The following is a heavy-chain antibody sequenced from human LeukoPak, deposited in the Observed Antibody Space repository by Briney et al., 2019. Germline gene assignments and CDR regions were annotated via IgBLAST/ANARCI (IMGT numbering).Heavy chain of an antibody. CDR3: VRVGGAFDL. V-gene: IGHV3-48*03. CDR1: GFTFSIYE. J-gene: IGHJ3*01. Sequence: PGGSLRLSCAAYGFTFSIYEMNWVRQAPGKGLEWISYIDTSGTTTYYADSVRGRFTISRDNAKKSLYMQMNSLRAEDTAVYYCVRVGGAFDLWGQGTRVSVSS. D-gene: IGHD3-16*01. CDR2: IDTSGTTT.